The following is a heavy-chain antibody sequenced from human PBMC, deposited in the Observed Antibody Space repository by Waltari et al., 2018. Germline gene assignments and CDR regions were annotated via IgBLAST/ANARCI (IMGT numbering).Heavy chain of an antibody. V-gene: IGHV3-7*01. CDR1: GIILSSNW. Sequence: EVRLVESGGGLVQPGGSLRRPCAASGIILSSNWLSWVRQAPGKGLEWVANIKEDGSEKYYVASVKGRFTISRDNAKNSLYLQMSSLKAEDTAVYYCATLDFSGGDYFDYWGQGTLVTVSP. CDR3: ATLDFSGGDYFDY. J-gene: IGHJ4*02. D-gene: IGHD6-19*01. CDR2: IKEDGSEK.